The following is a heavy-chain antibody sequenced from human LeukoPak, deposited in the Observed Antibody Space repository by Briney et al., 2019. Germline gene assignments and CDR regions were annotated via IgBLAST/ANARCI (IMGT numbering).Heavy chain of an antibody. Sequence: GGSLRLSCAASGFTFDDYGMSWVRQAPGKGLEWVSGINWNGGSTGYADSVKGRFTISRDNAKNSLYLQMNSLRAEDTALYYCARDRGVSEPIKADAFDIWGQGTMVTVSS. V-gene: IGHV3-20*04. CDR1: GFTFDDYG. D-gene: IGHD3-10*01. CDR3: ARDRGVSEPIKADAFDI. J-gene: IGHJ3*02. CDR2: INWNGGST.